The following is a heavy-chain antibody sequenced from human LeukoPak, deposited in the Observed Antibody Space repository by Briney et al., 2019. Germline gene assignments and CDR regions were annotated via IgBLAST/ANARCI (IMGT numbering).Heavy chain of an antibody. Sequence: SETLSLTCTVSGGSVSSGSYYWSWIRQPPGKGLEWIGYIYYSGSTNYNPSFKSRVTISVDTSKNQFSLKLSSVTAADTAVYYCARGCGGDCYDNWFDPWGQGTLVTVSS. D-gene: IGHD2-21*02. CDR2: IYYSGST. CDR3: ARGCGGDCYDNWFDP. J-gene: IGHJ5*02. CDR1: GGSVSSGSYY. V-gene: IGHV4-61*01.